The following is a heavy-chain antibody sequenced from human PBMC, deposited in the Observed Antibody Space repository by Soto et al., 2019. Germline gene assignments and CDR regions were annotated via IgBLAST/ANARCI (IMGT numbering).Heavy chain of an antibody. CDR3: AGELDIHHGLGY. CDR1: WGSVSSNTAT. V-gene: IGHV6-1*01. J-gene: IGHJ4*02. Sequence: SQTLSLTCAISWGSVSSNTATWNWVRQSPSRGLEWLGRTYYRSNWNFDYALSVKSRITINPDTSKNQFSLQLNSLTPEDTAVYYCAGELDIHHGLGYWGQGTLVTVSS. D-gene: IGHD6-19*01. CDR2: TYYRSNWNF.